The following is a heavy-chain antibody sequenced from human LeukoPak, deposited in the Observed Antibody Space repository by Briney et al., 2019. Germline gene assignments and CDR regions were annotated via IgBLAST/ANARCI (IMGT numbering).Heavy chain of an antibody. J-gene: IGHJ4*02. CDR2: SSGSGGNT. CDR3: AAGGYSMGYCSGGSCYTPRY. CDR1: GFTFSSYA. Sequence: GGSLRLSCAASGFTFSSYAMNWVRQAPGKGLEWVSASSGSGGNTYYADSEKGRFTISRDNSKNTLYLQVNSLRAEDTAVYYCAAGGYSMGYCSGGSCYTPRYWGQGTLVTVSS. V-gene: IGHV3-23*01. D-gene: IGHD2-15*01.